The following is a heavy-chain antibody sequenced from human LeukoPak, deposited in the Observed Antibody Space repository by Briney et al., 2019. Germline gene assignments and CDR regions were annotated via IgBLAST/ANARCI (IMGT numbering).Heavy chain of an antibody. D-gene: IGHD4-17*01. Sequence: PGGSLRLSCAASGFTFSDYYMSWIRQPPGKGLEWIGEINHSGSTNYNPSLKSRVTISVDTSKNQFSLKLSSVTAADTAVYYCATLDYGDFGGAFDIWGQGTMVTVSS. CDR3: ATLDYGDFGGAFDI. V-gene: IGHV4-34*08. J-gene: IGHJ3*02. CDR1: GFTFSDYY. CDR2: INHSGST.